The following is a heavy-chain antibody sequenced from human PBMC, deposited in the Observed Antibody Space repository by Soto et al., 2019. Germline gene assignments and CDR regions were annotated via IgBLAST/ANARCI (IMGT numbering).Heavy chain of an antibody. Sequence: SLRLSCAASGFTFSSYSMSWVRQAPGKGLEWVSVISGSGGSTHYADSVKGRSTISRDNSKNTLHLQVNSLRGEDTAVYYCAKEADISGYYPDYWGQGTQVSVSS. CDR3: AKEADISGYYPDY. J-gene: IGHJ4*02. CDR1: GFTFSSYS. D-gene: IGHD3-22*01. V-gene: IGHV3-23*01. CDR2: ISGSGGST.